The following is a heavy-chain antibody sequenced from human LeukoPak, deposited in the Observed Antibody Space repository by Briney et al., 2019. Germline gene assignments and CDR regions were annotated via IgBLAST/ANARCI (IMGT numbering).Heavy chain of an antibody. J-gene: IGHJ6*02. Sequence: PGGSLRLSCAASGFTFSSYWMSWVRQAPGKGLEWVANIKQDGSEKYYVDSVKGRFTISRDNAKNSLYLQMNSLRAEDTAVYYCARDHEYSSSWYGRHYYGMDVWGQGTTVTVSS. CDR1: GFTFSSYW. D-gene: IGHD6-13*01. CDR2: IKQDGSEK. CDR3: ARDHEYSSSWYGRHYYGMDV. V-gene: IGHV3-7*04.